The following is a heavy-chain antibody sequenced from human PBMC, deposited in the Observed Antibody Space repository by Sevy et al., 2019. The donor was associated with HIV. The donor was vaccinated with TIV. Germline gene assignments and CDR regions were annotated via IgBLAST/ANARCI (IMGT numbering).Heavy chain of an antibody. CDR3: ARDYYGSGSYRWFDP. CDR2: IYYNGST. CDR1: GGSISSYY. D-gene: IGHD3-10*01. Sequence: SETLSLTCTVSGGSISSYYWSWIRQPPGKGLEWIGYIYYNGSTNYNPSLKSRVTISVDTSKNQFSLKLSSVTAADTAVYYCARDYYGSGSYRWFDPWGQGTLVTVSS. V-gene: IGHV4-59*01. J-gene: IGHJ5*02.